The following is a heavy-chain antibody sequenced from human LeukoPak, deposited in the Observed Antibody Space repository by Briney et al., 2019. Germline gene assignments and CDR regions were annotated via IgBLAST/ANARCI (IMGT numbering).Heavy chain of an antibody. CDR2: IIPILGIA. CDR1: GGTFSSYV. Sequence: SVTVSCKASGGTFSSYVISWVRQAPGQGLEWMGRIIPILGIANYAQKFQGRVTITADKSTSTAYMELSSLRSEDTAVYYCARSQYYYYGMDVWGQGTTVTVSS. J-gene: IGHJ6*02. CDR3: ARSQYYYYGMDV. V-gene: IGHV1-69*04.